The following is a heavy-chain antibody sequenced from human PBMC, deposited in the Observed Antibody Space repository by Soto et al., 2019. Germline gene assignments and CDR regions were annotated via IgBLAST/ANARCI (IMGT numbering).Heavy chain of an antibody. J-gene: IGHJ6*02. CDR1: GFTFSSYG. D-gene: IGHD3-10*01. V-gene: IGHV3-30*18. CDR3: AKGRVRGVIPNGMDV. CDR2: ISYDGDNK. Sequence: QVQLVESGGGVVQPGRSLRLSCAASGFTFSSYGMDWVRQAPGKGLEWVAAISYDGDNKYYADSVKGRFTISRDNSKNTLYLLMNNLRAEDTAVYYCAKGRVRGVIPNGMDVWCQGTTVTVSS.